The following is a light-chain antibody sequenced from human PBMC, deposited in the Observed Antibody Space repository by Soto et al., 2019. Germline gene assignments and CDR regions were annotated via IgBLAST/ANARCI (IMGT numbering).Light chain of an antibody. CDR2: GAS. CDR3: QQYNNWPSIT. V-gene: IGKV3-15*01. CDR1: QSVSSN. Sequence: EIVMTQSPATLSVSPGERATLSCRASQSVSSNLAWYQQKPGQAPRLLISGASTRATGIPARFSGSGSGTEFTLTISSLQSEDFAVYDCQQYNNWPSITFGQGTRLEIK. J-gene: IGKJ5*01.